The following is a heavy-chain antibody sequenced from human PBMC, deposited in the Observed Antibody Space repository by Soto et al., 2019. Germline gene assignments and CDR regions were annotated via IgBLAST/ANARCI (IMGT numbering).Heavy chain of an antibody. CDR3: ARVEVATILGVDY. V-gene: IGHV1-8*01. CDR2: MNPNRGNT. Sequence: ASVKVSCKASGYTFTSYDINWVRQATGQGLEWMGWMNPNRGNTGYAQKFQGRVTMTRNTSISTAYMELSSLRSEDTAVYYCARVEVATILGVDYWGQGTLVTVSS. J-gene: IGHJ4*02. D-gene: IGHD5-12*01. CDR1: GYTFTSYD.